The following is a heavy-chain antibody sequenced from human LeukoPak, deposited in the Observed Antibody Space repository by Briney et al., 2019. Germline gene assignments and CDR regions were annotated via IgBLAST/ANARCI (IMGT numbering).Heavy chain of an antibody. CDR3: AKCLEWYHTDLLDY. V-gene: IGHV3-23*01. CDR2: ISGGGCRT. D-gene: IGHD3-3*01. CDR1: GFTFNSYA. J-gene: IGHJ4*02. Sequence: PGGSLRLSCAASGFTFNSYAMNWVRQAPGKGLEWVSAISGGGCRTYYADSVEGRFTISRDKSKNTLYLQMNSLRPEDTAVYYCAKCLEWYHTDLLDYWGQGTLVTVSS.